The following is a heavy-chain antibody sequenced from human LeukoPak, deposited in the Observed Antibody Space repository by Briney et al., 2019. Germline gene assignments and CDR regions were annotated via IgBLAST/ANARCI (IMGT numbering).Heavy chain of an antibody. Sequence: VASVKVSCKASGYTFTSYYMHWVRQAPGHGLAWMGIINPSGGSTSYAQKFQGRVTMTRDTSTSTVYMELSSLRSEDTAVYYCARGEIQLWSFDYWGQGTLVTVSS. D-gene: IGHD5-18*01. J-gene: IGHJ4*02. CDR1: GYTFTSYY. CDR2: INPSGGST. V-gene: IGHV1-46*01. CDR3: ARGEIQLWSFDY.